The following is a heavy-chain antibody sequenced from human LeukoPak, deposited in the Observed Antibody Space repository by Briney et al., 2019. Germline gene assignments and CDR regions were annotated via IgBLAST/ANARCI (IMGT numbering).Heavy chain of an antibody. J-gene: IGHJ4*02. D-gene: IGHD6-19*01. Sequence: TLSLTCTVSGGSISSGGYYCSWIRQHPGKGLEWIGYIYYSGSTYYNPSLKSRVTISVDTSKNQFSLKLSSVTAADTAVYYCASLYSSGWYYFDYWGQGTLVTVSS. V-gene: IGHV4-31*03. CDR1: GGSISSGGYY. CDR2: IYYSGST. CDR3: ASLYSSGWYYFDY.